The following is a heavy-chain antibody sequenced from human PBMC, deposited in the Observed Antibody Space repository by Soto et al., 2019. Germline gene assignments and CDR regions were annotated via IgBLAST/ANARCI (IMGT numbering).Heavy chain of an antibody. CDR1: GFAFNNYG. CDR3: AREDSIIIPAVSDF. V-gene: IGHV3-21*01. CDR2: ISKSDYT. Sequence: GGSLRLSCTVSGFAFNNYGINWVRQAPGKGLEWVSSISKSDYTYYSDSVKSRFTISRDNAKNSVSLQMNTLRVEDTAVYYCAREDSIIIPAVSDFWGQGTLVTVSS. D-gene: IGHD2-2*01. J-gene: IGHJ4*02.